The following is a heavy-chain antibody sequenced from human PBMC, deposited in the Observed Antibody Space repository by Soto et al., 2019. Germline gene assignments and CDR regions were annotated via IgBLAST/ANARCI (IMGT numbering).Heavy chain of an antibody. CDR2: IYYTGSA. CDR1: GGSINTADYY. V-gene: IGHV4-30-4*01. CDR3: ARRLRDTSGQYYNWFDP. Sequence: KASETLSLTCIVSGGSINTADYYWSWIRQSPGKGLEWIVNIYYTGSAYFNPSLKSRASTSIDTSKNQFSLNLDSVTAADTAVYYCARRLRDTSGQYYNWFDPWGQGTLVTVSS. D-gene: IGHD3-22*01. J-gene: IGHJ5*02.